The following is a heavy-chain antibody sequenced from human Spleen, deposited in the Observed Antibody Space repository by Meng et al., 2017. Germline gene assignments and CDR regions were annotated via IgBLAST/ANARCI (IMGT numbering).Heavy chain of an antibody. CDR3: AKGRAGYYGSGSYPYYYYYYGMDF. D-gene: IGHD3-10*01. CDR1: GGSFSGYY. CDR2: INHSGST. V-gene: IGHV4-34*01. J-gene: IGHJ6*02. Sequence: SETLSLTCAVYGGSFSGYYWSWIRQPPGKGLEWIGEINHSGSTNYNPSLKSRVTISVDTSKNQFSLKLSSVTTADTAVYYCAKGRAGYYGSGSYPYYYYYYGMDFWGQGTMVTVSS.